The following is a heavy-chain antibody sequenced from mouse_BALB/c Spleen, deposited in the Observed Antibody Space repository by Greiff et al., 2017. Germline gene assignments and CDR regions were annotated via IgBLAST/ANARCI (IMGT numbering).Heavy chain of an antibody. D-gene: IGHD3-2*01. Sequence: EVQVVESGGGLVKPGGSLKLSCAASGFTFSSYTMSWVRQTPEKRLEWVATISSGGSYTYYPDSVKGRFTISRDNAKNTLYLQMSSLKSEDTAMYYCTRGDRQLGYFDYWGQGTTLTVSS. V-gene: IGHV5-6-4*01. CDR3: TRGDRQLGYFDY. J-gene: IGHJ2*01. CDR1: GFTFSSYT. CDR2: ISSGGSYT.